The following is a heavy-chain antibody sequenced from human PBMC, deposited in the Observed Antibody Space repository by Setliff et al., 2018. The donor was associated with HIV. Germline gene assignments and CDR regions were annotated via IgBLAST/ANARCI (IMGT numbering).Heavy chain of an antibody. CDR1: DYTFSNYG. D-gene: IGHD2-21*01. J-gene: IGHJ3*02. Sequence: GASVKVSCKASDYTFSNYGIYWVRQAPGQGLEWMGWISGYNGNTNYEEKFHGRVTMTTDTSTSTAYMEVRSLTYDDTAVYYWARASGGNSVENGFDIWGQGTMVTVSS. CDR3: ARASGGNSVENGFDI. V-gene: IGHV1-18*01. CDR2: ISGYNGNT.